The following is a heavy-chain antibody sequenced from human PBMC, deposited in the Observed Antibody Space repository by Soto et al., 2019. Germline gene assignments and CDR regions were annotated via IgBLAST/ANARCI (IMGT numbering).Heavy chain of an antibody. V-gene: IGHV4-59*01. CDR2: IYYSGST. Sequence: SETLSLTCTVSGGSISSYYWSWIRQPPGKGLEWIGYIYYSGSTNYNPSLKSRVTISVDTSKNQFSLKLSSVTAADTAVYYCARGRYSGYDPTDFDYWGQGTLVTVSS. J-gene: IGHJ4*02. D-gene: IGHD5-12*01. CDR3: ARGRYSGYDPTDFDY. CDR1: GGSISSYY.